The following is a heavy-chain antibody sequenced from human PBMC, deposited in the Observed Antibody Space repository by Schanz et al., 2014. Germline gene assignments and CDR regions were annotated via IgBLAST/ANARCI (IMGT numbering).Heavy chain of an antibody. CDR1: GFTFENYA. CDR3: VRDSFFAFDY. CDR2: INWSDGGST. J-gene: IGHJ4*02. Sequence: EVQLVESGGGVVRPGGSLRLSCAASGFTFENYALTWVRQVPGKGLEWVSRINWSDGGSTGYADSVRGRFTISRDNAKNSLYLQMNGLRAEDTAVYYCVRDSFFAFDYWGQGTLVTVSS. V-gene: IGHV3-20*04. D-gene: IGHD3-3*01.